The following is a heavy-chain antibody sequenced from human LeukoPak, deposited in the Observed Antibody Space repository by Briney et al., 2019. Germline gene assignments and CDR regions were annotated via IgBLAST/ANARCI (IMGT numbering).Heavy chain of an antibody. V-gene: IGHV4-39*07. CDR2: LDESGRP. J-gene: IGHJ6*03. D-gene: IGHD2-15*01. CDR3: ARDLGGYPFFMDV. Sequence: SETLSLTCSVSGGSIRSGDHHWAWVRQPPGKGLEFIGSLDESGRPYYNRPLKSRVSISGDTSGKQFSLNLTSVTAADAAVYFCARDLGGYPFFMDVWGRGTTVIVSS. CDR1: GGSIRSGDHH.